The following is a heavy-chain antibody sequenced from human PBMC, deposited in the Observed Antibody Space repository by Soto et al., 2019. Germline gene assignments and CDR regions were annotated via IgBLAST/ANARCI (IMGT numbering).Heavy chain of an antibody. V-gene: IGHV3-23*01. CDR2: ISVSGGST. CDR3: AKVNPYYDSSGYYFDD. J-gene: IGHJ4*02. D-gene: IGHD3-22*01. CDR1: GFTFSSYS. Sequence: XGSLRITCAASGFTFSSYSMSWVRQAPGKGLEWVSAISVSGGSTYYADSVKGRFTISRDNSKNTLYLQMNSLRAEDTAVYYCAKVNPYYDSSGYYFDDWGQGTLVTVSS.